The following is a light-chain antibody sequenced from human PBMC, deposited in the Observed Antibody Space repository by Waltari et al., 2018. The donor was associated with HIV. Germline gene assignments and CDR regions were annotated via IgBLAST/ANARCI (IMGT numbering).Light chain of an antibody. CDR3: ELEEGSGISV. CDR2: KDN. CDR1: TGAVSTSYY. V-gene: IGLV8-61*01. J-gene: IGLJ3*02. Sequence: QPVVPPEPSSPVSPGGRDTLTCTLSTGAVSTSYYPIWYQHNPGQAPLTVMYKDNARSSGVPERFSGSSHGKKVALNITGVQADDECDYYCELEEGSGISVFGGGTKLTVL.